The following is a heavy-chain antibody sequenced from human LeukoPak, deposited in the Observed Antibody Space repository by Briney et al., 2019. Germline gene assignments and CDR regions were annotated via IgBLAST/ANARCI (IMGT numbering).Heavy chain of an antibody. Sequence: GASVKVSCKASGGTFNSYAISWVRQAAGQGLEWMGWMIPNSGNTGYAQKFQGRVTMTRDTSINTAYMELSSLRSEDTAVYYCVRVVGYHGSDTYYKEGFDPWGQGTLVTVSS. D-gene: IGHD3-10*01. CDR2: MIPNSGNT. CDR1: GGTFNSYA. CDR3: VRVVGYHGSDTYYKEGFDP. V-gene: IGHV1-8*02. J-gene: IGHJ5*02.